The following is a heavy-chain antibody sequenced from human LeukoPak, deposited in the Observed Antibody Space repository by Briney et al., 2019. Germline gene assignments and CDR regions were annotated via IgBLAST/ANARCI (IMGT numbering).Heavy chain of an antibody. Sequence: PGASLRLSCAASGFTFSSYAMSWVRQAPGKGLEWVSAISGSGGSTYYADSVKGRFTISRDNSKNTLYLQMNSLRAEDTAVYYCAKEGYYSDISGYYFYFDYWGQGTLVTVSS. V-gene: IGHV3-23*01. J-gene: IGHJ4*02. CDR1: GFTFSSYA. CDR3: AKEGYYSDISGYYFYFDY. D-gene: IGHD3-22*01. CDR2: ISGSGGST.